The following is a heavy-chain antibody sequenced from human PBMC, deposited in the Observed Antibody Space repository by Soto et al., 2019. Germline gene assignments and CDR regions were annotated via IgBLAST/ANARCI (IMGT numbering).Heavy chain of an antibody. V-gene: IGHV5-10-1*01. CDR1: GYSFTSYW. D-gene: IGHD2-2*02. CDR2: IDPSDSYT. J-gene: IGHJ6*02. Sequence: GESLEISCKGAGYSFTSYWISWVRQMPGKGLEWVGRIDPSDSYTNYSPSFQGHVTISADKSISTAYLQWSSLKAPDTAMYYCARVVVVPAAIVGYYYGMDVWGQGTTVTVSS. CDR3: ARVVVVPAAIVGYYYGMDV.